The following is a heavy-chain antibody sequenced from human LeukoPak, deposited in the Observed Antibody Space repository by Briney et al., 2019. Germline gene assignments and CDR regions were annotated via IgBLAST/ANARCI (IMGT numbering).Heavy chain of an antibody. J-gene: IGHJ4*02. CDR1: GGSFSGYY. CDR3: ARQTRAHYFDY. CDR2: IYYSGST. D-gene: IGHD4/OR15-4a*01. V-gene: IGHV4-59*08. Sequence: SETLSLTCAVYGGSFSGYYWNWIRQPPGKGLEWIGYIYYSGSTNYNPSLKSRVTISVDTSKNQFSLKLSSVTAADTAVYYCARQTRAHYFDYWGQGTLVTVSS.